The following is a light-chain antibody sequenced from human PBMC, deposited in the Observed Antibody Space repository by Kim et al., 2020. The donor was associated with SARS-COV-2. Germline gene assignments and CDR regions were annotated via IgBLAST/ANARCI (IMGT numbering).Light chain of an antibody. V-gene: IGLV2-14*03. CDR2: DVT. CDR3: SSFTSSSTWV. Sequence: QSVLTQPASVSGSPGQSITISCTGTSSDVGGQTYISWYQQHPGKAPKLMIHDVTKRPSGVSVRFSGSKSGNTASLTISGLQAEDEADYYCSSFTSSSTWVFGGGTKVTVL. J-gene: IGLJ3*02. CDR1: SSDVGGQTY.